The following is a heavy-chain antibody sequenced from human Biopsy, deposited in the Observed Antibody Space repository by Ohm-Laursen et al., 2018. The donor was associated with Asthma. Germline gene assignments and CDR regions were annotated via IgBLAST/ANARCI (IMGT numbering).Heavy chain of an antibody. Sequence: SSVKVPCNISGYSLTDLSMHWVRQAPGQGLEWMGGHDHEEGGTVNARRFQGRVTMTEDTSTDTAYMELSSLSSDDTAVYYCASDFPKDYVRYNFQFWGQGTLVTVSS. CDR2: HDHEEGGT. J-gene: IGHJ4*02. V-gene: IGHV1-24*01. D-gene: IGHD4-17*01. CDR1: GYSLTDLS. CDR3: ASDFPKDYVRYNFQF.